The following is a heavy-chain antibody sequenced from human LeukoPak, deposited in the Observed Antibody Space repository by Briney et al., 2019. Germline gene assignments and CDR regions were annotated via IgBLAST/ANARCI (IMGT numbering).Heavy chain of an antibody. CDR2: IFHDGTT. V-gene: IGHV4-38-2*02. CDR1: GYAISSGYY. J-gene: IGHJ3*02. CDR3: ARDISPFDI. D-gene: IGHD3-3*02. Sequence: PSETLSLTCTVSGYAISSGYYWGWIRRPPGKGLEWIAKIFHDGTTHYNPSLKSRLTISVDTSKNQFSLKVSSVTAADTAVYYCARDISPFDIWGQGTMVTVSS.